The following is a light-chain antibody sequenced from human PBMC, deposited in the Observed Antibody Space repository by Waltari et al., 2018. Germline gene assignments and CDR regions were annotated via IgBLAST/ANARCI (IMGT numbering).Light chain of an antibody. Sequence: SYEVTQPPSVSVSPGQTARITCSGDSLSKQFVYWYQQKSGQAPVLVIFNDTERASGIPERFSGSTSGTIVTLTINGVQAQDEADYYCQTADLGGDVVFGGGTKLTVL. CDR3: QTADLGGDVV. CDR1: SLSKQF. V-gene: IGLV3-25*03. CDR2: NDT. J-gene: IGLJ2*01.